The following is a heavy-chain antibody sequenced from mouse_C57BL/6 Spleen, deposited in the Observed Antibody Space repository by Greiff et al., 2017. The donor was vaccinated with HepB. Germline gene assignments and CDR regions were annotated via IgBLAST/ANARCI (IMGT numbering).Heavy chain of an antibody. Sequence: EVQLQQSGPELVKPGASVKMSCKASGYTFTDYNMHWVKQSHGKSLEWIGYINPNNGGTSYNQKFKGKATLTVNKSSSTAYMELRSLTSEDSAVYYCARGTAQATSWFAYWGQGTLVTVSA. J-gene: IGHJ3*01. CDR3: ARGTAQATSWFAY. CDR2: INPNNGGT. V-gene: IGHV1-22*01. CDR1: GYTFTDYN. D-gene: IGHD3-2*02.